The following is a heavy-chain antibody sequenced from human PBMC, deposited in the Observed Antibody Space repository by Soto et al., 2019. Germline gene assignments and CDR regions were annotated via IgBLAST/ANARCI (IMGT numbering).Heavy chain of an antibody. CDR1: GGTFRSHS. CDR3: AREVGYGDLSAALLD. J-gene: IGHJ4*02. CDR2: VISLFGTT. V-gene: IGHV1-69*01. Sequence: VQLMQSGAEVKKPGSSVKVSCKASGGTFRSHSINWVRQAPGQGLEWMGGVISLFGTTNYAHNFKGRVTITADQSTSTAYMELNSLRSDDTAVYYCAREVGYGDLSAALLDWGQGTLVTVSS. D-gene: IGHD4-17*01.